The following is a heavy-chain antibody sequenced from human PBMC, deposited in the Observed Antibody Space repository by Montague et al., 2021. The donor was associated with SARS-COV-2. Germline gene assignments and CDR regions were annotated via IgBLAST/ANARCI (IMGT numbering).Heavy chain of an antibody. CDR1: GGSISSSSYY. CDR2: IYYSGST. CDR3: ARCPTSYYYDSTAAPATPDAFDI. Sequence: SETLSLTCTVSGGSISSSSYYWGWIRQPPGKGLEWLGSIYYSGSTYYNPYLKSRVTISVATSKNQFSLQLSSVTAADTAVYYCARCPTSYYYDSTAAPATPDAFDIWGQGTMVAVSS. D-gene: IGHD3-22*01. V-gene: IGHV4-39*01. J-gene: IGHJ3*02.